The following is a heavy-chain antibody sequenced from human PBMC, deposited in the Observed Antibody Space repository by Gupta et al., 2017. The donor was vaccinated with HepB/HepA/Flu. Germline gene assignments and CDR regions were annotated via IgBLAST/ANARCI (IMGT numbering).Heavy chain of an antibody. D-gene: IGHD6-6*01. CDR1: GLSFDEYA. Sequence: EVQLVESGGGVVQPGGSLSLSCAVSGLSFDEYAILWVRQVQGKGLEWFALINGESGSTFYADSVKGRFTVSRDNSKNFLYLQMNSLRTEDTALYYCTRDTSINLSVPMWANNWFDPWGQGTLVTVSS. V-gene: IGHV3-43*02. CDR3: TRDTSINLSVPMWANNWFDP. J-gene: IGHJ5*02. CDR2: INGESGST.